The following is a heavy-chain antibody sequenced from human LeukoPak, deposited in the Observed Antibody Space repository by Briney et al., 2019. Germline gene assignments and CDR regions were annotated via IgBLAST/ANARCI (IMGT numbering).Heavy chain of an antibody. CDR3: VRGADTGYSSDS. Sequence: GGSLRLSCVASGFTFSRYWMHWVRQAPGKGLVWVSRINSDGRSTNYADSVKGRFSISRDNAENTLYLQMNSLRGEDTAVYYCVRGADTGYSSDSWGQGTLVTVSS. CDR2: INSDGRST. CDR1: GFTFSRYW. J-gene: IGHJ4*02. D-gene: IGHD3-9*01. V-gene: IGHV3-74*01.